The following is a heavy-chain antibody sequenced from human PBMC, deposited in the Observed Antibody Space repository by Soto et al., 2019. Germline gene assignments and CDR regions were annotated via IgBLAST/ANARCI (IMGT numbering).Heavy chain of an antibody. Sequence: SGPTLVNPTQTLTLTCTFSGFSLTGSGVGVGWIRQPPGKALEWLARIDWDDDKYYSTSLKTRLTISKDTSKNQVVLTMTNMDPVDTATYYCARIRGGYDIYYYGMDVWGQGTTVTVSS. CDR1: GFSLTGSGVG. D-gene: IGHD5-12*01. CDR2: IDWDDDK. V-gene: IGHV2-70*11. CDR3: ARIRGGYDIYYYGMDV. J-gene: IGHJ6*02.